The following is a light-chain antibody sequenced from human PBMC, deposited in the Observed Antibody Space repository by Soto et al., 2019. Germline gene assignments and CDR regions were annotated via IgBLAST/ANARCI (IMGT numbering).Light chain of an antibody. CDR3: QSYDSSLSGSV. CDR2: GNS. Sequence: QSVLTQPPSVSGAPGQRVTISCTGSSSNIAAGYDVHWYQQLPGTAPKLLIYGNSNRPSGVPDRFSGDKSGTSASLAITGLQAEDEADYYCQSYDSSLSGSVFGGGTTLTVL. J-gene: IGLJ3*02. CDR1: SSNIAAGYD. V-gene: IGLV1-40*01.